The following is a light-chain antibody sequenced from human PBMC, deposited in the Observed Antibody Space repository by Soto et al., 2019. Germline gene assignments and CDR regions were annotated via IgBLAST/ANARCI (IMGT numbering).Light chain of an antibody. CDR1: SSDVGGYNY. J-gene: IGLJ1*01. CDR3: CSFAGTYTLV. V-gene: IGLV2-11*01. Sequence: QSALTQPRSVSGSPGQSVTISCTGTSSDVGGYNYVSWYQQHPGKAPKLMISDVNKWPSGVPDRFSGSKSGNTASLTISGLQAEDEADYYCCSFAGTYTLVFGTGTKLTVL. CDR2: DVN.